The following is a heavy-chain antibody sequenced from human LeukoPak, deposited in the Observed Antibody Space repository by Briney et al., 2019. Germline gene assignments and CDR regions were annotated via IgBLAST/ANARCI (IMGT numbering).Heavy chain of an antibody. Sequence: GGSLRLSCAASGFTFSSYSMNWVRQAPGKGLEWVSSISSSSSYIYYADSVKGRFTISRDNAKNPLYLQMNSLRAEDTAVYYCAREGILLGPMDVWGKGTTVTVSS. J-gene: IGHJ6*04. V-gene: IGHV3-21*01. CDR1: GFTFSSYS. D-gene: IGHD2-15*01. CDR2: ISSSSSYI. CDR3: AREGILLGPMDV.